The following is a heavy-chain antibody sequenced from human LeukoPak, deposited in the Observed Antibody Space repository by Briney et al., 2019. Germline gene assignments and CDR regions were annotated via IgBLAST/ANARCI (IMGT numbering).Heavy chain of an antibody. J-gene: IGHJ1*01. V-gene: IGHV1-69*13. CDR3: ARDSLRFLEWSPLPLQH. CDR1: GGTFSSYA. CDR2: IIPIFGTA. Sequence: SVKVSCKASGGTFSSYAISWVRQAPGQGLAWMGGIIPIFGTANYAQKFQGRVTITADESTSTAYMELSSLRSEDTAVYYCARDSLRFLEWSPLPLQHWGQGTLVTVSS. D-gene: IGHD3-3*01.